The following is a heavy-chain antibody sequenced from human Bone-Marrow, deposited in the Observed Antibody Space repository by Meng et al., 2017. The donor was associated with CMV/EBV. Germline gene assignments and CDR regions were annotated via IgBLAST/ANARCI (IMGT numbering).Heavy chain of an antibody. CDR1: GGSISSYY. Sequence: SETLSLTCTVSGGSISSYYWSWIRQPPGKGLEWIGYIYYSGSTNYNPSLKSRVTISVDTSKNQFSLKLSSVTAADTAVYYCRIVEMATSEDYWGQGTLVTVSS. CDR2: IYYSGST. J-gene: IGHJ4*02. CDR3: RIVEMATSEDY. D-gene: IGHD5-24*01. V-gene: IGHV4-59*01.